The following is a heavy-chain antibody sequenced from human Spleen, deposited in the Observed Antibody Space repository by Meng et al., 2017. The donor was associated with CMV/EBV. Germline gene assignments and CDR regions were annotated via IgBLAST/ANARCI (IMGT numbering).Heavy chain of an antibody. Sequence: HVRLVQSGAGVKKPWSSVKVSCKASGGTFSSYTISWVRQAPGQGLEWMGRIIPILGIANYAQKFQGRVTITADKSTSTAYMELSSLRSEDTAVYYCARDEGGWLTAPDYWGQGTLVTVSS. V-gene: IGHV1-69*08. CDR2: IIPILGIA. CDR1: GGTFSSYT. J-gene: IGHJ4*02. CDR3: ARDEGGWLTAPDY. D-gene: IGHD5-24*01.